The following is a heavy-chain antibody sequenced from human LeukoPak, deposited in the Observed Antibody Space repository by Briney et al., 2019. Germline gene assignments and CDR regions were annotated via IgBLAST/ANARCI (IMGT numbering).Heavy chain of an antibody. J-gene: IGHJ4*02. CDR1: GFAFSNYA. Sequence: GGSLRLSCAASGFAFSNYAMSWVRQAPGKGLEWVPSLSGGGDSRYYADSVMGRFTISRDNSKNTLYLQMNSLRAEDTAVYYCAKAVRSMVTGGGYFDSWGQGTLVTVSS. V-gene: IGHV3-23*01. CDR2: LSGGGDSR. CDR3: AKAVRSMVTGGGYFDS. D-gene: IGHD3-10*01.